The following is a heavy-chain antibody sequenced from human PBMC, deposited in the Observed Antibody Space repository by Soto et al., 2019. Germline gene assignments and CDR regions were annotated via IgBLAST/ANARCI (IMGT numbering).Heavy chain of an antibody. CDR1: GDSTSGYY. J-gene: IGHJ4*02. V-gene: IGHV4-59*08. CDR3: ARQRRDFDY. Sequence: SETLSLTGTVSGDSTSGYYWSWIRQPPGKGLQWIGYIYSSGSTNYNPSLKSRVTISVDTSKNQFSLNLSSVTAADTAVYYCARQRRDFDYWGQGSLVTVSS. CDR2: IYSSGST.